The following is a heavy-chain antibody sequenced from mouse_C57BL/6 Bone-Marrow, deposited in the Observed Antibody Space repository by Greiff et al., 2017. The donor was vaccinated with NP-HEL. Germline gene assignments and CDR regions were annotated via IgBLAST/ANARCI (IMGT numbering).Heavy chain of an antibody. J-gene: IGHJ2*01. V-gene: IGHV1-52*01. CDR2: IDPFDSET. CDR3: ARSCRGLRYVDY. D-gene: IGHD2-4*01. CDR1: GYTFTSYW. Sequence: VQLQQPGAELVRPGSSVKLSCKASGYTFTSYWMHWVKQRPIQGLEWIGNIDPFDSETHYNQKFKDKATLTVDKSSSTAYMQLSSLTSEDSAVYYWARSCRGLRYVDYWGQGTTLTVSS.